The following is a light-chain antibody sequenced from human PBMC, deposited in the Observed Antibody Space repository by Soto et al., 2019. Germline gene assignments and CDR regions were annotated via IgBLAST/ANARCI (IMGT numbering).Light chain of an antibody. CDR2: DAS. CDR3: QQYGSSHLT. CDR1: QSVRNSY. Sequence: ENVLTQSPGTLSLSPGERVTLSCRASQSVRNSYLAWYQQKPGQAPRLLIYDASSRATGIPDRFSGSGSGTDFTFTISRLEPEDFAVYYCQQYGSSHLTFGGGTKVEIK. J-gene: IGKJ4*01. V-gene: IGKV3-20*01.